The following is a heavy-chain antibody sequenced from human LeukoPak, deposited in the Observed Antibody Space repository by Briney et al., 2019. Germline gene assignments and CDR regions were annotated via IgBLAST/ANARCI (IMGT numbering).Heavy chain of an antibody. D-gene: IGHD3-22*01. CDR3: AKGRVRDDTSGFDC. CDR1: GFTFSSYA. J-gene: IGHJ4*02. V-gene: IGHV3-23*01. Sequence: GGSLRLSCAASGFTFSSYAMSWVRKAPGKGLGCVSSISVSGDITYYADSVKGRFTISRDNSKNTLYLQMNNLRAEDTAVYYCAKGRVRDDTSGFDCWGQGILVTVSS. CDR2: ISVSGDIT.